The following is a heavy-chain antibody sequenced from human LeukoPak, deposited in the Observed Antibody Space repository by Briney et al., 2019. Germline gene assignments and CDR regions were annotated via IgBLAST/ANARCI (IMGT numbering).Heavy chain of an antibody. D-gene: IGHD1-1*01. CDR2: VSGRGYNT. J-gene: IGHJ2*01. CDR3: AKKRVITTPDAIDWYFDL. Sequence: PGGSLRLSCAASGFTFSSYAMSWARQAPGKGLEWVSAVSGRGYNTYYADSVKGRFTISRDNSENTLFLQMNNLGAEDTALYYCAKKRVITTPDAIDWYFDLWGRGTLVTVSS. CDR1: GFTFSSYA. V-gene: IGHV3-23*01.